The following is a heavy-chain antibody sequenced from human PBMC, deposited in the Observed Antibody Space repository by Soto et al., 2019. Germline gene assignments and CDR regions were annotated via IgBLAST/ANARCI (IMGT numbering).Heavy chain of an antibody. J-gene: IGHJ5*02. CDR1: GGSISSSSSS. D-gene: IGHD4-17*01. V-gene: IGHV4-39*01. Sequence: SETLSLTCTVSGGSISSSSSSWGWIRQPPGKGLEWIGIIYYSGSTYYNPSLKSRVTIFVDTSKNQFSLKLSFLTAADTAVFYCARQDAYGGYVRYNWFDPWAREPWSPSPQ. CDR3: ARQDAYGGYVRYNWFDP. CDR2: IYYSGST.